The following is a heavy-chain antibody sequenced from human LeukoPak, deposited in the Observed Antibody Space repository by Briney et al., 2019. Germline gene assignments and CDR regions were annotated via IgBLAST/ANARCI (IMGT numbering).Heavy chain of an antibody. CDR3: ARRPTSGQYYFDE. Sequence: GESLKISCKGSGYTFTRYWIAWVRQMPGKGLEGMAIMNPGDADATYSPSFQGQVTVSVDKSVSTAYLQWSSLRAADTAIYYCARRPTSGQYYFDEWGQGTLVTVPS. J-gene: IGHJ4*02. CDR2: MNPGDADA. D-gene: IGHD6-19*01. V-gene: IGHV5-51*01. CDR1: GYTFTRYW.